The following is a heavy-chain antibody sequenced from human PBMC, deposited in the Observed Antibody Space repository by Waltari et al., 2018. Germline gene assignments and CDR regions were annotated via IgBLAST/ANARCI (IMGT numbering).Heavy chain of an antibody. CDR3: AREETTCTNGVCYPDY. V-gene: IGHV1-2*02. Sequence: QVQLVQYGAEVKKPGASVKVSCKASGYTFTGYYMHWVRQAPGQGLEWMGWINPNSGGTNYAQKFQGRVTMTSDTSISTAYMELSRLRSDDTAVYYCAREETTCTNGVCYPDYWGQGTLVTVSS. D-gene: IGHD2-8*01. CDR2: INPNSGGT. CDR1: GYTFTGYY. J-gene: IGHJ4*02.